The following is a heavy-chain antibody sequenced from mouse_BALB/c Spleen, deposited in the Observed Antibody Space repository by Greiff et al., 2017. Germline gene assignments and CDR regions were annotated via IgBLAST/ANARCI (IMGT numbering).Heavy chain of an antibody. J-gene: IGHJ4*01. CDR3: ARLKYGKAPYAMDY. CDR1: GFAFSSYD. Sequence: DVMLVESGGGLVKPGGSLKLSCAASGFAFSSYDMSWVRQTPEKRLEWVAYISSGGGSTYYPDTVKGRFTISRDNAKNTLYLQMSSLKSEDTAMYYCARLKYGKAPYAMDYWGQGTSVTVSS. CDR2: ISSGGGST. D-gene: IGHD2-10*02. V-gene: IGHV5-12-1*01.